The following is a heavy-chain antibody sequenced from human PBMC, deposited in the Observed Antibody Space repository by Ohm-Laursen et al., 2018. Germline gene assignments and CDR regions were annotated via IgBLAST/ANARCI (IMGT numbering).Heavy chain of an antibody. CDR1: GFTFSSYW. CDR3: ARFGVNHGMDV. V-gene: IGHV3-7*01. CDR2: IKVDGSEK. J-gene: IGHJ6*02. Sequence: SLRLCTASGFTFSSYWMAWVRQPPGKGLEWVARIKVDGSEKYYVDSVKGRFTISRDDAKNSLYLQMSSLRAEDTAVYYCARFGVNHGMDVWGQGTTVTVSS. D-gene: IGHD3-16*01.